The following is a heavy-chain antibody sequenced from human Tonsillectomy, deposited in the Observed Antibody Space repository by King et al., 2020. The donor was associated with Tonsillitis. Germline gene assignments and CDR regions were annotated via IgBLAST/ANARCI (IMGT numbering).Heavy chain of an antibody. J-gene: IGHJ4*02. CDR3: ACHPIYYDIVTGYYTY. Sequence: QLVLSGAEVKKPGASVKVSCKASGYTFTSYGISWVRQAPGKGLEWMGWISAYNGNTNYAQKLQGRVTMTTDTSTSTAYMELRSLRSDDTAVYYCACHPIYYDIVTGYYTYWGQGTLVTVSS. CDR2: ISAYNGNT. V-gene: IGHV1-18*01. CDR1: GYTFTSYG. D-gene: IGHD3-9*01.